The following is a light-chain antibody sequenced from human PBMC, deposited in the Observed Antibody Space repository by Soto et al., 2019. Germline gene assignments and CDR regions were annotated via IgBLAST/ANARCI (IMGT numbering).Light chain of an antibody. V-gene: IGLV2-8*01. J-gene: IGLJ1*01. CDR1: SSDVGGYNY. Sequence: QSVLTQPPSASGSPGQSVASSCTGTSSDVGGYNYVSWYQQHPGKAPKLMIYEVNKRPSGVPDRLSGSKSGNTASLTVSGLQAEDEADYYCSSYAGSSNVFGTGTKVTVL. CDR3: SSYAGSSNV. CDR2: EVN.